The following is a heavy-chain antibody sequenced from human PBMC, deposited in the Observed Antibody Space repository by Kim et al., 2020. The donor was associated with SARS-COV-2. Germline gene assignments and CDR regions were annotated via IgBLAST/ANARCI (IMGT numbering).Heavy chain of an antibody. D-gene: IGHD3-22*01. CDR1: GGSVSSGSYY. J-gene: IGHJ5*02. CDR2: IYYSGST. CDR3: ARVWGVLSYDSSGYYDNWLDP. Sequence: SETLSLTCTVSGGSVSSGSYYWSWIRQPPGKGLEWIGYIYYSGSTYYNPSLKSRVTISVDTSKNQFSLKLSSVTAADTAVYYCARVWGVLSYDSSGYYDNWLDPWGQGTMVTVSS. V-gene: IGHV4-61*01.